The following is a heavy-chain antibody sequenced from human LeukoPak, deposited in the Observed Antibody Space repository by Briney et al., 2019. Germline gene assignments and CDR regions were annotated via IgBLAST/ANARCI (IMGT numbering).Heavy chain of an antibody. CDR3: ARGGGNFHY. Sequence: GSLRLSCAASGFTFSTFWMSWVRQAPGKGLEWVANIKQDGSEQYYVDSVRGRFTISRDNAKNSLYLQMNSLRAEDTAVYYCARGGGNFHYWGQGTLVTVSS. V-gene: IGHV3-7*03. J-gene: IGHJ4*02. CDR2: IKQDGSEQ. D-gene: IGHD3-16*01. CDR1: GFTFSTFW.